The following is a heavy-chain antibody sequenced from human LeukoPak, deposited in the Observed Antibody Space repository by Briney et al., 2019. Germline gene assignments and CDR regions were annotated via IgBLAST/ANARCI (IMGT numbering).Heavy chain of an antibody. D-gene: IGHD3-22*01. J-gene: IGHJ4*02. CDR3: AKDFVFAYYYDSSGYYLDY. CDR2: ISGSGGST. V-gene: IGHV3-23*01. CDR1: GFTFSSYA. Sequence: LPGGSLRLSCAASGFTFSSYAMSWVRQAPGKGLEWVSAISGSGGSTYYADSVKGRFTISRDNSKNTLYLQMNSLRAEDTAVYYCAKDFVFAYYYDSSGYYLDYWGQGTLVTVSS.